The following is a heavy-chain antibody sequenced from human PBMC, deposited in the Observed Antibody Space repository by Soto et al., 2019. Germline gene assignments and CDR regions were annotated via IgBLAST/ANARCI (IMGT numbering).Heavy chain of an antibody. Sequence: PGGALRLSCTASGFICSYHGMHWVGQVPGKGLEWVASISGSVGSTFYADSVKGRFTISRDNYLNTLDLQLNSLRAEDTAVYYCAKDRTIASRTFDSWGQGALVTVSS. CDR2: ISGSVGST. V-gene: IGHV3-23*01. CDR1: GFICSYHG. CDR3: AKDRTIASRTFDS. D-gene: IGHD6-6*01. J-gene: IGHJ4*02.